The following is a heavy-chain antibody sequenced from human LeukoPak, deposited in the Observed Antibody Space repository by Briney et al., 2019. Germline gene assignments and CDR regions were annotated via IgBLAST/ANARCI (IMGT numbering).Heavy chain of an antibody. CDR2: IYYSGST. Sequence: SETQSLTCTVSGGSISGYYWSWIRQPPGKGLEWIGYIYYSGSTNYNPSLKSRVTISVDTSKNQFSLKLSSVTAADTAVYYCARRAVAAHFDYWGQGTLVTVSS. D-gene: IGHD6-19*01. J-gene: IGHJ4*02. V-gene: IGHV4-59*08. CDR1: GGSISGYY. CDR3: ARRAVAAHFDY.